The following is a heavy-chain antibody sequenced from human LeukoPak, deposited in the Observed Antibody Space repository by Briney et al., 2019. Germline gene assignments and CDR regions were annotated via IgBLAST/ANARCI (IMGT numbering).Heavy chain of an antibody. J-gene: IGHJ6*03. V-gene: IGHV4-38-2*02. D-gene: IGHD6-6*01. CDR2: ISHSGST. Sequence: SETLSLTCTVSGYSITSGYYWGWIRQPPGKGLEWIGSISHSGSTFSNPSLKSRVTMSLDMSKNQFSLKLTSVTAADTAVYYCAKQVGGGYYYNYMDVWVKGTTVTVSS. CDR1: GYSITSGYY. CDR3: AKQVGGGYYYNYMDV.